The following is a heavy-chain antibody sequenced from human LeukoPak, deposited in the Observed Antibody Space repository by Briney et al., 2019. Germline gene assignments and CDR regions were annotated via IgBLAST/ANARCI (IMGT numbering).Heavy chain of an antibody. V-gene: IGHV3-30*03. J-gene: IGHJ4*02. CDR2: ISSDGSDK. CDR1: GFTFSSYV. Sequence: GRSLRLSCAASGFTFSSYVMHWVRQAPGKGLEWVAVISSDGSDKYYAESGKGRFTISRDNAENSLFLQMNSLRADDTAVYFCARQPIYEAYFDFWGQGTLVTVSS. CDR3: ARQPIYEAYFDF. D-gene: IGHD3-16*01.